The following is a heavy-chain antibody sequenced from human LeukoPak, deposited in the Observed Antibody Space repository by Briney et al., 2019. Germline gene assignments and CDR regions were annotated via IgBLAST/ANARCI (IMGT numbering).Heavy chain of an antibody. CDR2: IYSGGST. CDR1: GFTVSSNY. Sequence: PGGSLRLSCAASGFTVSSNYMSWVRQAPGKGLEWVSVIYSGGSTYYADSVKGRFTISRDNSKNTLYLQMNSLRAEDTAVYYCARTPPAYDILTGYYKGDIWGQGTMATVSS. J-gene: IGHJ3*02. CDR3: ARTPPAYDILTGYYKGDI. V-gene: IGHV3-53*01. D-gene: IGHD3-9*01.